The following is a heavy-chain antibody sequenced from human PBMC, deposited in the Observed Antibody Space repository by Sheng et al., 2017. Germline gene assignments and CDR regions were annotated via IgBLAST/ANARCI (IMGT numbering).Heavy chain of an antibody. CDR3: ARDGVATINY. CDR2: IKAEGNEK. J-gene: IGHJ4*02. D-gene: IGHD5-12*01. V-gene: IGHV3-7*01. Sequence: EVQLVESGGGLVQPGGSLRLSCAASGFIFRNYWISWVRQAPGKGLEWVANIKAEGNEKYYVDSVKGRFTISRDNAQNSLFLQMNSLRAEDTAVYYCARDGVATINYWGQGTLVTV. CDR1: GFIFRNYW.